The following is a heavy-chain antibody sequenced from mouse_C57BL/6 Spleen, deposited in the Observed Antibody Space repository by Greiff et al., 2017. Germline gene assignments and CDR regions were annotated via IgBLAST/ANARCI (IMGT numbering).Heavy chain of an antibody. CDR2: INPNNGGT. J-gene: IGHJ4*01. CDR1: GYTFTDSN. Sequence: EVKLMASGPELVQPGASVKIPCKASGYTFTDSNMDWVKQSHGKSLEWIGDINPNNGGTFYNQKFKGKATLTVDKSSSTAYMELRSLTSEDTADYYGAKEGVKAMDYWGQGTSVTVSS. CDR3: AKEGVKAMDY. V-gene: IGHV1-18*01.